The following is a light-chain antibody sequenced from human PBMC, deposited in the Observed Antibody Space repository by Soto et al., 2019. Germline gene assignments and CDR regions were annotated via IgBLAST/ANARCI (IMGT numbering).Light chain of an antibody. J-gene: IGKJ5*01. Sequence: DIPLTQSPSVLSASVGDTVTITCRASQALSNYLAWYQVKPGKAPKLLIYAASTLESGVPSRFSATVSGTEFSLTITSLQPEDFATYYCQQLFDSPITFGQGTRLEIK. V-gene: IGKV1-9*01. CDR2: AAS. CDR3: QQLFDSPIT. CDR1: QALSNY.